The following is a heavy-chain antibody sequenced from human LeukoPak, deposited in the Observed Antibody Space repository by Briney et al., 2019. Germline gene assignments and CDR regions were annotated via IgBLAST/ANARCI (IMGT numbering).Heavy chain of an antibody. CDR3: ARVPNYYGSGSYYNY. V-gene: IGHV1-18*01. Sequence: GAPVKVSCKASGYTFTSYGISWVRQAPGQGLEWMGWISAYNGNTNYAQKLQGRVTMTTDKSTSTAYMELRSLRSDDTAVYYCARVPNYYGSGSYYNYWGQGTLVTVSS. D-gene: IGHD3-10*01. CDR1: GYTFTSYG. CDR2: ISAYNGNT. J-gene: IGHJ4*02.